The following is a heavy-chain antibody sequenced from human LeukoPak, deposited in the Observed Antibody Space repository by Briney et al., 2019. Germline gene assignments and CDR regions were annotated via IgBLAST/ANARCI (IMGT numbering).Heavy chain of an antibody. CDR2: VYYSGST. Sequence: SETLSLTCSVSGGSMSSYYWSWIRQPPGKGLEWIGYVYYSGSTNYNPSLKSRVTISVDTSKNQFSLKLSSVTAADTAVYYCARENLVTMVRGVVDLWGRGTLVSVSS. V-gene: IGHV4-59*01. CDR3: ARENLVTMVRGVVDL. J-gene: IGHJ2*01. D-gene: IGHD3-10*01. CDR1: GGSMSSYY.